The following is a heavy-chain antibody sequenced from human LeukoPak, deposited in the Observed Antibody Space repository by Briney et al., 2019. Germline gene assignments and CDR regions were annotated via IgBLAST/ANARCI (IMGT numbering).Heavy chain of an antibody. V-gene: IGHV3-48*04. Sequence: GGSLRLSCAASGFTFSSYSMNWVRQAPGKGLEWVSYISSSSSTIYYADSVKGRFTISRDNAENSLFLQMNSLRAEDTAVYYCTRVRVVVPSAFDYCDFWGQGTLVTASS. CDR3: TRVRVVVPSAFDYCDF. CDR1: GFTFSSYS. D-gene: IGHD2-2*01. J-gene: IGHJ4*02. CDR2: ISSSSSTI.